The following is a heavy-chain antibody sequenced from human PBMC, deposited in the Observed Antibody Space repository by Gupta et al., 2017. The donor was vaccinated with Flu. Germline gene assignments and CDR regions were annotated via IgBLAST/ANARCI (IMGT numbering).Heavy chain of an antibody. Sequence: QVKLGQTGAGVQKPGTSGKVYCKDSGDTFSSYGVSWLRQARGQGLEWMGWISAYNGNTNYAQKLQARVTMTTDTSTSTAYMELRSLRSDDTAVYYCARDHYDSSGYYYSWGQGTLVPVSS. J-gene: IGHJ4*02. D-gene: IGHD3-22*01. CDR2: ISAYNGNT. CDR3: ARDHYDSSGYYYS. CDR1: GDTFSSYG. V-gene: IGHV1-18*01.